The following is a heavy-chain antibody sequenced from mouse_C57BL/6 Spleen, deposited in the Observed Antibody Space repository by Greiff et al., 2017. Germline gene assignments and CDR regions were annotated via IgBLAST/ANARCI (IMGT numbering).Heavy chain of an antibody. CDR3: TTATVVAYYWYFDV. D-gene: IGHD1-1*01. V-gene: IGHV14-1*01. CDR2: IDPEDGDT. J-gene: IGHJ1*03. Sequence: EVQLQQSGAELVRPGASVKLSCTASGFNIKDYYMHWVKQRPEQGLEWIGRIDPEDGDTEYAPKFQGKATMTADTSSNTAYLQLSSLTSEDTAVYYCTTATVVAYYWYFDVWGTGTTGTVSS. CDR1: GFNIKDYY.